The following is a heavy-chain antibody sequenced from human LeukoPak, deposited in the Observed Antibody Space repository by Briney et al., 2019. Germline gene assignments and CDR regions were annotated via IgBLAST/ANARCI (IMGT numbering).Heavy chain of an antibody. J-gene: IGHJ6*02. CDR2: INNLSGDI. D-gene: IGHD4-17*01. CDR3: AKDDYGDHYYYYYGMDV. Sequence: GGSLRLSCAASGFTFSSYNMNWVRQAPGKGLEWVSCINNLSGDIFYADSVKGRFTISRDNPKNTLYLQMNSLRAEDTAVYYCAKDDYGDHYYYYYGMDVWGQGTTVTVSS. CDR1: GFTFSSYN. V-gene: IGHV3-21*04.